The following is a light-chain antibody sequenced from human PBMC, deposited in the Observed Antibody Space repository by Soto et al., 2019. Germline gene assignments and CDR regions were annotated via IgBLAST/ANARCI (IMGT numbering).Light chain of an antibody. V-gene: IGKV1-39*01. CDR3: QQSYRIPLT. CDR2: AAS. Sequence: DIQMTQSPSSLSASVGDRVTITCRSSQSISSYLNWSQQKPGKAPKLLIYAASSLESGVPSRFSGSASGTDFTLTISSLQPEDFATYFCQQSYRIPLTFGGGTKVEIK. CDR1: QSISSY. J-gene: IGKJ4*01.